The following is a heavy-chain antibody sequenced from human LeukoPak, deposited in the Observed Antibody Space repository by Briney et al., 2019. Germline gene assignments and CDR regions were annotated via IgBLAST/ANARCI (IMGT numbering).Heavy chain of an antibody. Sequence: VSVNVSCKASGYTFSNFGITWVRQAPGQGLEWMGWISAYSGNTNYAQKLHGRVTMTTDTSTSTAYMELRSLRSDDTAVYYCARVIVAGALMWGQGTLVTVSS. CDR1: GYTFSNFG. CDR2: ISAYSGNT. V-gene: IGHV1-18*04. J-gene: IGHJ4*02. CDR3: ARVIVAGALM. D-gene: IGHD1-26*01.